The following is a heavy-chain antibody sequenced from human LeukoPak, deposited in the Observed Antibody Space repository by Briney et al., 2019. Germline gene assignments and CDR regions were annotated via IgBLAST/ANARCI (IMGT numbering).Heavy chain of an antibody. D-gene: IGHD3-3*01. CDR3: ARDFGL. Sequence: SKTLSLTCTVSGGSISNYYWSWIRQPPGKGLEWIGYIYYSGSTNYNPSLKSRVTISVDTSKNQFSLKLSSVTAADTAVYYCARDFGLWGQGTLVTVSP. CDR2: IYYSGST. CDR1: GGSISNYY. V-gene: IGHV4-59*01. J-gene: IGHJ4*02.